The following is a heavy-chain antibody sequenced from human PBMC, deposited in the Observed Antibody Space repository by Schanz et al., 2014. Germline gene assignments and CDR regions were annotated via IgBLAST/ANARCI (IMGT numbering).Heavy chain of an antibody. CDR3: ATTPQVENDPLTGYLAFDS. CDR2: MSPDSGNT. D-gene: IGHD3-9*01. Sequence: QVQLVQSGAEVRKPGASVKVSCKASGYNFTNYDIIWVRQATGQGLEWLGWMSPDSGNTDYAQKLQGRFTMTSNTSIATAYMELSSLRSEDTAVYYCATTPQVENDPLTGYLAFDSWGLGTLVTVSS. CDR1: GYNFTNYD. J-gene: IGHJ4*02. V-gene: IGHV1-8*02.